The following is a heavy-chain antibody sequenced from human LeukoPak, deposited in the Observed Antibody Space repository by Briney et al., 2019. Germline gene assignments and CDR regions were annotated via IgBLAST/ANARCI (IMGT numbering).Heavy chain of an antibody. D-gene: IGHD5-18*01. Sequence: GGSLRLSCAASGFTFSSYWMHWVRQAPGKGLVWVSRINSDGSSTSYADSVKGRFTISRDNAKNTLYLQMNSLRAEDTAVYYCAKVTSQLWFDYWGQGTLVTVSS. J-gene: IGHJ4*02. CDR1: GFTFSSYW. CDR2: INSDGSST. CDR3: AKVTSQLWFDY. V-gene: IGHV3-74*01.